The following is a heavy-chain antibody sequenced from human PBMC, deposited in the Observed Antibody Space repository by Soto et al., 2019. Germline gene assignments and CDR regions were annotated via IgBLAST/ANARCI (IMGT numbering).Heavy chain of an antibody. CDR2: ISYDGSNK. J-gene: IGHJ4*02. CDR3: ARGLKTPKEGVYRGVFDD. Sequence: PGGSLRLSCAASGFTFSSYAMHWVRQAPGKGLEWVAVISYDGSNKYYADSVKGRFTISRDNSKNTLYLQMNSLRAEDTAVYYCARGLKTPKEGVYRGVFDDWGQGTLGTV. V-gene: IGHV3-30-3*01. CDR1: GFTFSSYA. D-gene: IGHD1-26*01.